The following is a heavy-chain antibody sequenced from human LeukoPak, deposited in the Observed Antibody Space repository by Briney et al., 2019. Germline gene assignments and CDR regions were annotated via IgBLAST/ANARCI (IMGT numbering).Heavy chain of an antibody. D-gene: IGHD3-3*01. CDR2: ISGSNSYI. Sequence: GGSLRLSCAASGFTFSSYTMHWIRQAPGKGLGWVSSISGSNSYIFYADSVKGRFTVSRDNAKDSLYLQMNSLRAEDAAVYYCARESGLYDFWSAANNWFDPWGQGTLVTVSS. V-gene: IGHV3-21*01. J-gene: IGHJ5*02. CDR1: GFTFSSYT. CDR3: ARESGLYDFWSAANNWFDP.